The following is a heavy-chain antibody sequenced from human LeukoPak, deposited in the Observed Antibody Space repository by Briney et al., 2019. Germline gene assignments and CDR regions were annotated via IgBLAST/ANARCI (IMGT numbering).Heavy chain of an antibody. CDR2: NNDGVST. CDR3: ARKPLSGGYGGTIDY. Sequence: GGSLRLSRATSGFTLSSYWMHWVRQVPGKGLEWLSRNNDGVSTSYADSVKGRFTISRDNAKNTLYLRMNSLRAEDTAIYYCARKPLSGGYGGTIDYWGLGTLVTVSS. D-gene: IGHD5-12*01. CDR1: GFTLSSYW. V-gene: IGHV3-74*01. J-gene: IGHJ4*02.